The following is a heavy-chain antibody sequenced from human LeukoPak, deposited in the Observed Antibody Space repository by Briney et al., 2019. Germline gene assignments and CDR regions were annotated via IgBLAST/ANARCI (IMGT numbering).Heavy chain of an antibody. V-gene: IGHV3-7*01. CDR3: AREGEGGFDY. CDR2: IKQDGRQK. CDR1: GFRFSNYW. J-gene: IGHJ4*02. D-gene: IGHD3-16*01. Sequence: GGSLRLSCAASGFRFSNYWMSWVRQAPGKGLEWVGNIKQDGRQKDYVDSVKGRFTISRDNAKNSLYLQMNSLRAEDTAAYYCAREGEGGFDYWGQGTLVTVSS.